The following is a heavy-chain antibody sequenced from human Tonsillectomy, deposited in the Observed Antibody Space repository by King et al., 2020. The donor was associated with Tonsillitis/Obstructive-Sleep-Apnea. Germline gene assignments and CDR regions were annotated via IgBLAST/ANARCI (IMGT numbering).Heavy chain of an antibody. CDR3: ARGRDYDFWSGRAFDI. D-gene: IGHD3-3*01. V-gene: IGHV3-66*01. Sequence: VQLVESGGGLVQPGGSLRLSCAASGFTVSSNYMSWVRQAPGKGLEWVSVIYSDDRTYYADSVKGRFTISRDNSKNTVYLQMNSLRAKDTAVYYCARGRDYDFWSGRAFDIWGQGTMVTVSS. CDR1: GFTVSSNY. J-gene: IGHJ3*02. CDR2: IYSDDRT.